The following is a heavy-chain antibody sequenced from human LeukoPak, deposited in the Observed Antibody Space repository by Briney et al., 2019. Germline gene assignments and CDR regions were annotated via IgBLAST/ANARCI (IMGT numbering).Heavy chain of an antibody. CDR1: GGTFISYA. J-gene: IGHJ4*02. D-gene: IGHD5-18*01. CDR3: ARGPVQLWERRSLDY. V-gene: IGHV1-69*04. Sequence: SVKVSCKASGGTFISYAISWVRQAPGQGLEWMGRIIPIFGIANYAQKFQGRVTITADKSTSTAYMELSSLRSEDTAVYYCARGPVQLWERRSLDYWGQGTLVTVSS. CDR2: IIPIFGIA.